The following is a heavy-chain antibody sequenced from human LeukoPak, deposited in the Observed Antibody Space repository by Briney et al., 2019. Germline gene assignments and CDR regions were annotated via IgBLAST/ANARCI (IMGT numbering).Heavy chain of an antibody. CDR1: GFTFIIYS. CDR3: ARYSYGTWYFDY. Sequence: PGGSLRLSCAASGFTFIIYSMNWVRQAPGKGLEWVSSISSSSSYIYYADSVKGRFTISRDNAKNSLYLQMNSLRAEDTAVYYCARYSYGTWYFDYWGQGTLVTVSS. D-gene: IGHD5-18*01. CDR2: ISSSSSYI. J-gene: IGHJ4*02. V-gene: IGHV3-21*01.